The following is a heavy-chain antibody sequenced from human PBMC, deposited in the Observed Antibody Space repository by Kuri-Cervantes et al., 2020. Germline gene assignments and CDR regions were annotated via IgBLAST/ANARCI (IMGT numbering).Heavy chain of an antibody. CDR3: ARGRWQQLVPPFGY. Sequence: GGSLRLSCAASGFIFSSYAMHWVRQAPGKGLEWVAVISYDGSNKYYADSVKGRFTISRDNSKNTLYLQMNSLRAGDTAVYYCARGRWQQLVPPFGYWGQGTLVTVSS. V-gene: IGHV3-30-3*01. D-gene: IGHD6-13*01. CDR1: GFIFSSYA. CDR2: ISYDGSNK. J-gene: IGHJ4*02.